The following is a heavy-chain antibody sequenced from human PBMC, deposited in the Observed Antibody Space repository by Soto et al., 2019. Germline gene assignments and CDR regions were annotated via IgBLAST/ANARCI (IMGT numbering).Heavy chain of an antibody. J-gene: IGHJ6*02. CDR3: ATEHYQYYLFGMDV. D-gene: IGHD3-10*01. Sequence: EVQLVESGGGLVKPGGSLRLSCAASGFTFSNAWMNWVRQAPGKGLEWVGRIKSKTDGGTTGYAAPVKGRFTISRDDSQNTLYLQMNSLKTEETAVYYCATEHYQYYLFGMDVWGHGTTVTVSS. CDR2: IKSKTDGGTT. V-gene: IGHV3-15*07. CDR1: GFTFSNAW.